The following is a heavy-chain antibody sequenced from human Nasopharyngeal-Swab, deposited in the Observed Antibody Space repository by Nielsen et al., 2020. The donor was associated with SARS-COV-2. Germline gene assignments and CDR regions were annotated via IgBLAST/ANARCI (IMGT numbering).Heavy chain of an antibody. D-gene: IGHD7-27*01. Sequence: GRSLTPSCPPSGFTFTSYAMSWVRQAPGKGLEWVSSIRGNGVSTYYADSVKGRFTISSDKSKSTLELQMSRLRAGDTAVYYCAKMRNWGDFAFDIWGQGTMVIVSS. CDR1: GFTFTSYA. V-gene: IGHV3-23*01. CDR3: AKMRNWGDFAFDI. CDR2: IRGNGVST. J-gene: IGHJ3*02.